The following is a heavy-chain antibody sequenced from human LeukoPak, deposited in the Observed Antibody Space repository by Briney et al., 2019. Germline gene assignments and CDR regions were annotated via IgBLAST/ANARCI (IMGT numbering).Heavy chain of an antibody. CDR1: GFTFSNAW. V-gene: IGHV3-15*01. Sequence: GGSLRLSCAASGFTFSNAWMSWVRQAPGKGLEWVGRIKSKTDDGTTDYAAPVKGRFTISRDVSKNTLYLQMNSLKTEDTAVYYCTVSNYRSYYYYGMDVWGQGTTVTVSS. CDR3: TVSNYRSYYYYGMDV. J-gene: IGHJ6*02. D-gene: IGHD4-11*01. CDR2: IKSKTDDGTT.